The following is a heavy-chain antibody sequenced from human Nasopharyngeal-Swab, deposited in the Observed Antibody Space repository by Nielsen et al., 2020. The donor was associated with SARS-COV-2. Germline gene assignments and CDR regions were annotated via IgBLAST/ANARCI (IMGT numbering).Heavy chain of an antibody. Sequence: VRQMPGKGLEWMGIIYPGDSDTRYSPSFQGQVTISADKSISTAYLQWSSLKASDTATYYCARHDSINGMDVWGQGTTVTVSS. CDR2: IYPGDSDT. CDR3: ARHDSINGMDV. V-gene: IGHV5-51*01. D-gene: IGHD1-14*01. J-gene: IGHJ6*02.